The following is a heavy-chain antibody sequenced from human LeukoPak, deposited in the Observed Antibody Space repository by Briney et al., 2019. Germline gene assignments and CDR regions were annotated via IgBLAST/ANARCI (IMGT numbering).Heavy chain of an antibody. CDR1: GFTFSSYG. Sequence: GGSLRLSCAASGFTFSSYGMHWVRQAPGKGLEWVAFIRYDGTNKYYADSVKGRFTISRDNAKNSLYLQMNSLRAEDTAVYYCARGTMFPYYFDYWGQGTLVTVSS. CDR2: IRYDGTNK. CDR3: ARGTMFPYYFDY. V-gene: IGHV3-30*02. J-gene: IGHJ4*02. D-gene: IGHD3-10*02.